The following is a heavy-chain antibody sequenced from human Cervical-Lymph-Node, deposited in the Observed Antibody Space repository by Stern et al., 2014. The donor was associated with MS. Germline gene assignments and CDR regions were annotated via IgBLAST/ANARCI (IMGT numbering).Heavy chain of an antibody. D-gene: IGHD3-22*01. V-gene: IGHV3-30*04. CDR1: GFTFSSYA. CDR3: ARGLGASYFDY. CDR2: ISFDGSNK. J-gene: IGHJ4*02. Sequence: VQLEESGGGVVQPGGSLRLSCAASGFTFSSYAMHWVRQAPGKGLEWVAVISFDGSNKYYADSVKCRYTISRDNSKNTLYLQMNSLRVEDTAVYYCARGLGASYFDYWGQGTLVTVSS.